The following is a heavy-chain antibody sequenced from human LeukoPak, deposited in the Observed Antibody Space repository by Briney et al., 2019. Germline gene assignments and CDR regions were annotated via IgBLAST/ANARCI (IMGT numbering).Heavy chain of an antibody. CDR1: GYTFTSYG. CDR3: ASHYYDSSGYYFFGY. D-gene: IGHD3-22*01. Sequence: ASVKVSCKASGYTFTSYGISWVRQAPGQGLEWMGWISAYNGNTNYAQKLQGRVTMTTDTSTSTAYMELRSLRSDDTAVYYCASHYYDSSGYYFFGYWGQGTLVTVPS. J-gene: IGHJ4*02. V-gene: IGHV1-18*01. CDR2: ISAYNGNT.